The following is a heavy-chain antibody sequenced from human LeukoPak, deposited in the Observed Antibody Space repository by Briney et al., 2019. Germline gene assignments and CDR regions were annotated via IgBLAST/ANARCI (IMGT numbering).Heavy chain of an antibody. V-gene: IGHV6-1*01. CDR1: GDSVSSNSAA. Sequence: SQTLSLTCAISGDSVSSNSAAWNWIRQSPSRGLEWLGRTYYRSKWYNDYAVSVKSRITINPDTSKNQFSLQLNSVTPEDTAVYYCARDTPLRGSCLEGTFDYWGQGTLVTVSS. CDR3: ARDTPLRGSCLEGTFDY. CDR2: TYYRSKWYN. J-gene: IGHJ4*02. D-gene: IGHD1-26*01.